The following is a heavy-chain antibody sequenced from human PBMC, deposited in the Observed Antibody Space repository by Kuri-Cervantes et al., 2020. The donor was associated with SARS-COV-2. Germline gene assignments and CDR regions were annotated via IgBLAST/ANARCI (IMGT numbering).Heavy chain of an antibody. CDR2: ISYDGSNK. CDR1: GFTFSSYA. CDR3: ANEASQVDY. J-gene: IGHJ4*02. Sequence: LSLTCAASGFTFSSYAMSWVRQAPGKGLEWVAVISYDGSNKYYADSVKGRFTISRDNSKNTLYLQMNSLRAEDTAVYYCANEASQVDYWGQGTLVTVSS. V-gene: IGHV3-30-3*02. D-gene: IGHD5-12*01.